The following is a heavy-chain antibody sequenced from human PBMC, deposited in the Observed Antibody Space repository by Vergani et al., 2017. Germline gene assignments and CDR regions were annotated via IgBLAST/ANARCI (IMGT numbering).Heavy chain of an antibody. CDR2: ISGSGGST. CDR1: GFTFSSYA. CDR3: AKGGTLGAYDFWSGPPGDY. V-gene: IGHV3-23*01. J-gene: IGHJ4*02. D-gene: IGHD3-3*01. Sequence: EVQLLESGGGLVQPGGSLRLSCAASGFTFSSYAMSWVRQAPGKGLEWVSAISGSGGSTYYADSVKGRFTISRDNSKNTLYLQMNSLRAEDTAVYYCAKGGTLGAYDFWSGPPGDYWGQGTLVTVSS.